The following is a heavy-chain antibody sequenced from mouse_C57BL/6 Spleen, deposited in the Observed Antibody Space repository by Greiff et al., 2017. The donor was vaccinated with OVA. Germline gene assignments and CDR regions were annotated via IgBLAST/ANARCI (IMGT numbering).Heavy chain of an antibody. CDR1: GYSFTDYN. J-gene: IGHJ2*01. CDR3: ARNYDYDDYFDY. Sequence: VQLKESGPELVKPGASVKISCKASGYSFTDYNMNWVKQSNGKSLEWIGVINPNYGTTSYNQKLKGKATLTVDQSSSTAYMQLNSLTSEDSAVYYCARNYDYDDYFDYWGQGTTLTVSS. D-gene: IGHD2-4*01. V-gene: IGHV1-39*01. CDR2: INPNYGTT.